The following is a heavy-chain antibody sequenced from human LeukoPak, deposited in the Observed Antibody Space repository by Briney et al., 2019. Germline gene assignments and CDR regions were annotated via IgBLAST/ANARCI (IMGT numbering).Heavy chain of an antibody. D-gene: IGHD3-10*01. Sequence: ASVKVSCKVSGDTLTELSMHWVRQAPGKGLEWMGGFDPKEGERVYAQNFQGRFTMTEDTSSGTSYMELNSLRSEDTAVYYCTTREIVVEPAATSLVRGVLWRSDFWGHGTLVTVSS. CDR1: GDTLTELS. J-gene: IGHJ4*01. CDR2: FDPKEGER. CDR3: TTREIVVEPAATSLVRGVLWRSDF. V-gene: IGHV1-24*01.